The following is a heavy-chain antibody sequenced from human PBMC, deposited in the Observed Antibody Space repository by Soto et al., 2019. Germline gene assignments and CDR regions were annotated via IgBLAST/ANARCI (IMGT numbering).Heavy chain of an antibody. CDR1: GASINNYY. V-gene: IGHV4-59*08. CDR3: ARLDITMVRGVVKDGWFDY. D-gene: IGHD3-10*01. J-gene: IGHJ5*01. CDR2: IFQSVST. Sequence: SETLSLTCTVSGASINNYYWSWIRQPPGKGLEWIAYIFQSVSTSYNPSLQSRVTISLDTSNNRCSLKLSSVTAADTAVYYCARLDITMVRGVVKDGWFDYWGQGTLVTVSS.